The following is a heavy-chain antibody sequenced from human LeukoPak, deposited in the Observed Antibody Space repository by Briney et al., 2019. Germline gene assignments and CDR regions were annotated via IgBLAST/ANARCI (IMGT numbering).Heavy chain of an antibody. CDR3: ARGGLGNCSSTSCPPYYYGMDV. CDR2: IYSSGSP. Sequence: GGSLRLSCAASGFTVSSNYMNWVRQAPGKGLEWVSVIYSSGSPYYADSVKGRFTISRDNSKNTLYLQMNSLRAEDTAVYYCARGGLGNCSSTSCPPYYYGMDVWGQGTTVTVPS. D-gene: IGHD2-2*01. V-gene: IGHV3-66*02. J-gene: IGHJ6*02. CDR1: GFTVSSNY.